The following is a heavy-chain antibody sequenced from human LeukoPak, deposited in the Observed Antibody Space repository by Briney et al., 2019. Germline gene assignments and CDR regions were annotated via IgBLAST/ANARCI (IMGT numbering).Heavy chain of an antibody. V-gene: IGHV4-34*01. CDR2: INHSGST. CDR1: GGSFSGYY. J-gene: IGHJ4*02. Sequence: PSETLSLTCAVYGGSFSGYYWSWIRQPPGKGLEWIGEINHSGSTNYNPSLKSRVTISVDTSKNQFSLKLSSVTAADTAVYYCARGHGFARNWGQGTLVTVSS. CDR3: ARGHGFARN.